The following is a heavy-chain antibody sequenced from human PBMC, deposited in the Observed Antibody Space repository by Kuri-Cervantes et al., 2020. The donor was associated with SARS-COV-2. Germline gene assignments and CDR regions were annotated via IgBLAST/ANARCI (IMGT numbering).Heavy chain of an antibody. CDR2: ISSSSSTI. D-gene: IGHD6-25*01. Sequence: GESLKISCAASGFTFSGNWMHWVRQAPGKGLVWVSYISSSSSTIYYADSVKGRFTISRDNAKNSLYLQMNSLRAEDTAVYYCARARLIAAADYWGQGTLVTVSS. CDR3: ARARLIAAADY. V-gene: IGHV3-48*04. CDR1: GFTFSGNW. J-gene: IGHJ4*02.